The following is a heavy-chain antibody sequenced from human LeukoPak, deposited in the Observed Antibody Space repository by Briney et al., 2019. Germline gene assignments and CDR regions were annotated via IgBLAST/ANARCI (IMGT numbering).Heavy chain of an antibody. CDR3: ARSSVKWELLRSVFDY. CDR2: ISSSSSYI. J-gene: IGHJ4*02. Sequence: WGSLRLSCAASGFTFSSYSMNWVRQAPGKGLEWVSSISSSSSYIYYADSVKGRFTISRDNAKNSLYLQMNSLRAEDTAVYYCARSSVKWELLRSVFDYWGQGTLVTVSS. D-gene: IGHD1-26*01. V-gene: IGHV3-21*01. CDR1: GFTFSSYS.